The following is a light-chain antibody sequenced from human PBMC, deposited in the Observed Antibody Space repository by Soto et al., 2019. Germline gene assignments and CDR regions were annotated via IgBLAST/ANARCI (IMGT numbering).Light chain of an antibody. CDR2: DAS. CDR1: QSISSY. CDR3: QQSFTTPYS. J-gene: IGKJ2*03. Sequence: EVVLTQSPDTLSLPPGERATLSCRASQSISSYLAWYQQKPGQAPRLLIYDASSRATGIPARFSGSGSGTDFTLTISSLEPEDFAVYYCQQSFTTPYSFAQGTNLEI. V-gene: IGKV3-11*01.